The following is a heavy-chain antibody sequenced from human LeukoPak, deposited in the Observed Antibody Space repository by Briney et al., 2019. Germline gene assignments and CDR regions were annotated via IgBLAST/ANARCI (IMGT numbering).Heavy chain of an antibody. V-gene: IGHV4-34*01. CDR1: GGSFSGYY. Sequence: SETLSLTCAVYGGSFSGYYWSWIRQPPGKGLEWIGEINHSGSTNYNPPLKSRVTISVDTSKNQFSLKLSSVTAADTAVYYCASCWYYYYVDVWGKGTTVTVSS. CDR3: ASCWYYYYVDV. CDR2: INHSGST. J-gene: IGHJ6*03.